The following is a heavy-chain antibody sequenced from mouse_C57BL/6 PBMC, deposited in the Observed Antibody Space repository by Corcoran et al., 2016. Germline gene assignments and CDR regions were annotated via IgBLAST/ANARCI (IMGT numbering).Heavy chain of an antibody. Sequence: EVQLQQSGPELVKPGASVKISCKASGYTFTDYYMNWVKQSHGKSLEWIGDINPNNGGTSYNQKFKGKATLTVDKSSSTAYMELRSLTSEDSAVYYFARNTAQEDAMDYWGQGTSVTISS. V-gene: IGHV1-26*01. J-gene: IGHJ4*01. CDR1: GYTFTDYY. CDR3: ARNTAQEDAMDY. CDR2: INPNNGGT. D-gene: IGHD3-2*02.